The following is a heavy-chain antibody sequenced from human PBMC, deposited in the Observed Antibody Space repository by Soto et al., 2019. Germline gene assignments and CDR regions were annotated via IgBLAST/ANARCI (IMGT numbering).Heavy chain of an antibody. CDR2: IYYSGST. Sequence: SETLSLTCTVSGGSISSYYWSWIRQPPGKGLEWIGYIYYSGSTNYNPSLKSRVTISVDTSKNQFSLKLSSVTAADTAVYYCASVDLGYCSGGSCYYYYYMDVRGKRTSVTVSS. J-gene: IGHJ6*03. CDR3: ASVDLGYCSGGSCYYYYYMDV. D-gene: IGHD2-15*01. V-gene: IGHV4-59*08. CDR1: GGSISSYY.